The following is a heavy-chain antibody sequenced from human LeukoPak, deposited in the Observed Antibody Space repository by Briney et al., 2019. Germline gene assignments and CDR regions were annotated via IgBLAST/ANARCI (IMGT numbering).Heavy chain of an antibody. CDR2: ISYDGSNK. CDR1: GFTFSSYG. CDR3: AKALYYYGSGSSFDY. D-gene: IGHD3-10*01. J-gene: IGHJ4*02. Sequence: PGGSLRLSCAASGFTFSSYGMHWVRQAPGKGLEWLAFISYDGSNKYYADSVKGRFTISRDNSKNTLYLQMNSLRAEDTAVYYCAKALYYYGSGSSFDYWGQGTLVTVSS. V-gene: IGHV3-30*18.